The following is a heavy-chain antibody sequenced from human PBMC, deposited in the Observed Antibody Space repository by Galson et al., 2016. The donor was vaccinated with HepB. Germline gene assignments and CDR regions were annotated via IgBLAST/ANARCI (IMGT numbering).Heavy chain of an antibody. J-gene: IGHJ5*02. CDR3: ARAPLWGLARFDL. CDR1: GYTLTSYY. V-gene: IGHV1-46*01. Sequence: SVKVSCKASGYTLTSYYMHWERQAPGQGLEWMGVISPTGGTTTYAQRFQGRITITGDRSTSTVYMEMSSLRSEDTALYYCARAPLWGLARFDLWGQGTLVTVST. CDR2: ISPTGGTT. D-gene: IGHD2-21*02.